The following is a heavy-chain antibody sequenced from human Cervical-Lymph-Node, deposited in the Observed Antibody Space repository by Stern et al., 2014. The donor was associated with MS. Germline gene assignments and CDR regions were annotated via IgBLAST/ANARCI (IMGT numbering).Heavy chain of an antibody. Sequence: QLVQSGAEVKKPGSSVKVSCKTSGGTFNTFALSWVRQAPGQGLEWLGGIIPNFGTADNVQKFQGRVTITADESTDTVYMELSSLRPEDTATYYCATDKTRSSVGGNYYYIMDVWGQGTTVTVSS. V-gene: IGHV1-69*01. CDR2: IIPNFGTA. J-gene: IGHJ6*02. D-gene: IGHD6-6*01. CDR3: ATDKTRSSVGGNYYYIMDV. CDR1: GGTFNTFA.